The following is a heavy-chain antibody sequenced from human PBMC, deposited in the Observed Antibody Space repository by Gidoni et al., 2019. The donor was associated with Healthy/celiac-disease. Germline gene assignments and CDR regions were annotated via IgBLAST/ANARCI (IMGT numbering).Heavy chain of an antibody. V-gene: IGHV1-46*03. Sequence: KASGYTFTSYYMHWVRQAPGQGREWMGIINPSGGSTSYAQKFQGRVTMTRDTSTSTVYMELSSLRSEDTAVYYCARSGVVVAAIDYYYGMDVWGQGTTVTVSS. J-gene: IGHJ6*02. CDR2: INPSGGST. CDR3: ARSGVVVAAIDYYYGMDV. CDR1: GYTFTSYY. D-gene: IGHD2-15*01.